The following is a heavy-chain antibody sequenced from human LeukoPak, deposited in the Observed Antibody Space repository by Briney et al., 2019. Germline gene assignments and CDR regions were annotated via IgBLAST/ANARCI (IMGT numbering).Heavy chain of an antibody. CDR2: INRSGST. Sequence: SETLSLTCAVYGGSFSGYYWSWIRQPPGKGLEWIGEINRSGSTNYNPSLKSRVTISVDTSKNQFSLKLSSVTAADTAVYYCARRLYNGRVARSYYYYGMDVWGQGTTVTVSS. J-gene: IGHJ6*02. D-gene: IGHD3-10*01. V-gene: IGHV4-34*01. CDR3: ARRLYNGRVARSYYYYGMDV. CDR1: GGSFSGYY.